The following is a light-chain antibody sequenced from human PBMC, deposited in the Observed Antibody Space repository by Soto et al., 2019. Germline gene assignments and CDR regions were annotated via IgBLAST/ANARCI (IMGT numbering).Light chain of an antibody. CDR3: EQYNSYWT. V-gene: IGKV1-5*03. Sequence: DIQMTQSPSTLSASVGDRVTITCRASQSISSWLAWYQQKPGEAPKLLIYKASSVESGVSSSFSGSGSGTEFTLTISSLQPDVFATYYCEQYNSYWTFGQGTKVEVK. J-gene: IGKJ1*01. CDR1: QSISSW. CDR2: KAS.